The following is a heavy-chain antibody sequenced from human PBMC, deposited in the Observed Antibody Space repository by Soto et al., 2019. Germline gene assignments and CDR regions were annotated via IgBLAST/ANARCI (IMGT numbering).Heavy chain of an antibody. CDR1: GGTFSSYA. V-gene: IGHV1-69*10. CDR3: ARDHPTGESRAFDI. CDR2: IIPILGIA. D-gene: IGHD7-27*01. J-gene: IGHJ3*02. Sequence: ASVKVSCKASGGTFSSYAISWVRQAPGQGLEWMGGIIPILGIANYAQKFQGRVTITADKSTSTAYMELSSLRSEDTAVYYCARDHPTGESRAFDIWGQGTMVTVSS.